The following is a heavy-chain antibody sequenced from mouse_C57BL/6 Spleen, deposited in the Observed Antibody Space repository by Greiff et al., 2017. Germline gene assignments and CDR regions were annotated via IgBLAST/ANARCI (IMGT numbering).Heavy chain of an antibody. CDR2: ISSGSSTI. J-gene: IGHJ1*03. V-gene: IGHV5-17*01. Sequence: EVKVVESGGGLVKPGGSLKLSCAASGFTFSDYGMHWVRQAPEKGLEWVAYISSGSSTIYYADTVKGRFTISRDNAKNTLFLQMTSLRSEDTAMYYCARKAIVTTSRFWYFDVWGTGTTVTVSS. CDR1: GFTFSDYG. D-gene: IGHD2-5*01. CDR3: ARKAIVTTSRFWYFDV.